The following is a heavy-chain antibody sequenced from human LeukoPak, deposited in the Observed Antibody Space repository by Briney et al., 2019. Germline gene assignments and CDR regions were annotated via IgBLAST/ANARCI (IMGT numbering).Heavy chain of an antibody. V-gene: IGHV3-48*03. D-gene: IGHD6-6*01. CDR3: ARGRLNSSSVH. J-gene: IGHJ4*02. Sequence: PGGSLRLSCAASGFTFSSYEMNWVRQAPGKGLEWVSYISSSGSTIYYADSVKGRFTISRDNAKNSLYLQMSSLRAEDTAVYYCARGRLNSSSVHWGQGTLVTVSS. CDR2: ISSSGSTI. CDR1: GFTFSSYE.